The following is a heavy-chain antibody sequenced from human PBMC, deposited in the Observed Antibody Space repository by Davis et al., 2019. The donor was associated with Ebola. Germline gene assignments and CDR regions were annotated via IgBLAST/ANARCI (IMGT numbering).Heavy chain of an antibody. V-gene: IGHV4-59*11. CDR1: GGSISSHY. Sequence: PSETLSLTCTVSGGSISSHYWSWIRQPPGKGLEWIGFISGSGRTSYNPSLKSRVTISADTSKKQFSLNLSSVTAADTAVYFCSRFGEGAYWGQGTLVTVSS. CDR3: SRFGEGAY. D-gene: IGHD2-21*01. CDR2: ISGSGRT. J-gene: IGHJ4*02.